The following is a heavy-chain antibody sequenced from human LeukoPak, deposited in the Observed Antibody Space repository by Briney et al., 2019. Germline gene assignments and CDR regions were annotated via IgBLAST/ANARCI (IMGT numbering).Heavy chain of an antibody. Sequence: PSETLSLTCTVSGGSISSYYWSWIRQPPGRGLEWIWYIYYSGSTNYDPSLKSRVTISVDTSKNQFSLKLSSVTAADTAVYYCARDKRGMVRGSLFYYYYMDVWGKGTTVTVSS. CDR1: GGSISSYY. D-gene: IGHD3-10*01. CDR2: IYYSGST. J-gene: IGHJ6*03. CDR3: ARDKRGMVRGSLFYYYYMDV. V-gene: IGHV4-59*01.